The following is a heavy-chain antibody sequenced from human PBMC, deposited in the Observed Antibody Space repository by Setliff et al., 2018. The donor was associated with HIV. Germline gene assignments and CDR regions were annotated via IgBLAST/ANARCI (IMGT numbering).Heavy chain of an antibody. CDR1: GFTFSSYW. Sequence: GGSLRLSCAASGFTFSSYWMHWVRQAPGKGLVWVSRLSRDGTYTHYADSVKGRFTISRDTAKNTLFLQLNSLRAEDTAVYYCIRATTGAFHIWGQGTMVTVSS. V-gene: IGHV3-74*01. CDR2: LSRDGTYT. J-gene: IGHJ3*02. D-gene: IGHD4-17*01. CDR3: IRATTGAFHI.